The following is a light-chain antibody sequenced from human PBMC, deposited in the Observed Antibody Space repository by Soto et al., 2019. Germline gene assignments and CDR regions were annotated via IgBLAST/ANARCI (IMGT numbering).Light chain of an antibody. Sequence: EIVLTQSPGTLSLSPGERATLSCRDSQSVSSSYLAWYQQKPGQAPRLLIYGASSRATGIPDRFSGSGSGTDFTLTISRLEPEDFAVYYCQQYGSSPWTFGQGTMVDIK. CDR3: QQYGSSPWT. V-gene: IGKV3-20*01. CDR2: GAS. J-gene: IGKJ1*01. CDR1: QSVSSSY.